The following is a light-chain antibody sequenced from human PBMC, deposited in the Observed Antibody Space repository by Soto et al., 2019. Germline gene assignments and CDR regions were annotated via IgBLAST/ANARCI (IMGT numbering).Light chain of an antibody. CDR3: QQYNTYPRT. Sequence: DIQMTQSPSTLSASVGDRVTITCRASQTISSWLAWYQQKPGKAPKLLIYKASSLESVVPSRFIGSGSGKEFNLSISSLQPDDFATYHCQQYNTYPRTFGQGTKVEIK. CDR1: QTISSW. V-gene: IGKV1-5*03. J-gene: IGKJ1*01. CDR2: KAS.